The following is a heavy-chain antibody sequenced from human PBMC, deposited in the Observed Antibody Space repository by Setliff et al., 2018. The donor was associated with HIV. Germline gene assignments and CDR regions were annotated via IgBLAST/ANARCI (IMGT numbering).Heavy chain of an antibody. CDR3: ARMVRGLILRGYHYHADV. CDR2: ITHSEGT. CDR1: GGSFDNYF. V-gene: IGHV4-34*01. J-gene: IGHJ6*04. Sequence: PSETLSLTCAVYGGSFDNYFWTWIRQSPERGLEWIGEITHSEGTTYSPYLQSRLTISLDTSKNQISLKLTSVPAADTAVYYCARMVRGLILRGYHYHADVWGKGTTVTVSS. D-gene: IGHD3-10*01.